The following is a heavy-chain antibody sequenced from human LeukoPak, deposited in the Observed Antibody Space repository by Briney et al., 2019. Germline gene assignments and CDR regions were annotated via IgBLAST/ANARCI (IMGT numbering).Heavy chain of an antibody. J-gene: IGHJ4*02. V-gene: IGHV3-74*01. CDR1: GFTFSGYW. CDR2: MNSDGRIT. CDR3: ASSLGGYNGEG. Sequence: GGSLRLSCAASGFTFSGYWMHWVRQAPGKGLVWVSRMNSDGRITTYADSVKGRFTISRDNAKNTLYLQMNSLRAEDTAVYYCASSLGGYNGEGWGQGTPVTVSS. D-gene: IGHD1-1*01.